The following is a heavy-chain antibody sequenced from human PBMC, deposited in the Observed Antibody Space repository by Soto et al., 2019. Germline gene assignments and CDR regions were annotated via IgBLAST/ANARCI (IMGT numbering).Heavy chain of an antibody. V-gene: IGHV3-21*01. J-gene: IGHJ4*02. CDR1: GFTFSRYT. D-gene: IGHD3-10*01. CDR2: ISTSSSYI. CDR3: VRDIEYYYGSGTYYPFDY. Sequence: PGGSLRLSCAASGFTFSRYTMNWVRQAPGKGLEWVSSISTSSSYIYYADSVKGRFTISRDNAKNSLYLQMNSLRAEDTAVYYCVRDIEYYYGSGTYYPFDYWGQGTLVTVSS.